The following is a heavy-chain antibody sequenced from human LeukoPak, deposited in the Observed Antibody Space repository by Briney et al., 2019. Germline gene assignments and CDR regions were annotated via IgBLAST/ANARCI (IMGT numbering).Heavy chain of an antibody. J-gene: IGHJ3*02. Sequence: ESGLTLVNPTQTLALTCTFSGFSFSSGGVGVGWIRQPPGGALEWLGVIYENDEKLYSSSLQNRLSITKDTSKNQVVLTMANMDPVDTATYYCAHRHRGVASDIWGQGTMVTVSS. CDR3: AHRHRGVASDI. CDR2: IYENDEK. CDR1: GFSFSSGGVG. D-gene: IGHD2-15*01. V-gene: IGHV2-5*01.